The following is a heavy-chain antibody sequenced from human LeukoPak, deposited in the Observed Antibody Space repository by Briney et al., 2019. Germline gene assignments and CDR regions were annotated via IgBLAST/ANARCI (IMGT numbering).Heavy chain of an antibody. J-gene: IGHJ4*02. CDR3: AKVYGFCSGSSCSRQPLPLGY. CDR2: MNPNSGNT. Sequence: ASVKVSCKASGYTFTSYDINWVRQATGQGLEWMGWMNPNSGNTGYAQKFQGRVTMTRNTPIRTAYMELSSLTSDDTAVYYCAKVYGFCSGSSCSRQPLPLGYWGQGTLVTVSS. V-gene: IGHV1-8*01. CDR1: GYTFTSYD. D-gene: IGHD2-2*03.